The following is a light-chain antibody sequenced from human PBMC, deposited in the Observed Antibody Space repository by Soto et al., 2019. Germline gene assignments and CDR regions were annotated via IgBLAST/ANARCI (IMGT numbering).Light chain of an antibody. J-gene: IGKJ1*01. Sequence: DIQVTQSPSTLSASVGDRVTITCRASQSISGWLAWYHQKPGKAPNLLIYKASTLESGVPSRFSGSGSATEFTLTISSLQPDDFATYYCQQYNNYGSWTFGQGTKVEIK. CDR2: KAS. CDR3: QQYNNYGSWT. V-gene: IGKV1-5*03. CDR1: QSISGW.